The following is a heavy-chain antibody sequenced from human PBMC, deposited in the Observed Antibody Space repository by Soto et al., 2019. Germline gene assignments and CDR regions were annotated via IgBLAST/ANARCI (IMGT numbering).Heavy chain of an antibody. Sequence: QVQLVQSGAEEKKPGASVKVSCKASGYTFTSYAMHWVRQAPGQRRAWMGWINAGNGNTKYSQKFQGRVTITRDTSESTAYMELSSRRSEDTAVYYCARGYCSGGSCYPEDFDYWGQGTLVTVSS. J-gene: IGHJ4*02. CDR1: GYTFTSYA. D-gene: IGHD2-15*01. V-gene: IGHV1-3*05. CDR2: INAGNGNT. CDR3: ARGYCSGGSCYPEDFDY.